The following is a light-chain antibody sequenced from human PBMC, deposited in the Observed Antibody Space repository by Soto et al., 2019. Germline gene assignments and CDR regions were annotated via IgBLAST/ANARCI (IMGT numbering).Light chain of an antibody. Sequence: QSVLTQPRSVSGSPGQSVTISCTGTSSDVGGYNYVSWYQQHPGKAPKLMIYDVSKRPSGVPDRFSGSKSGNTASLTISGLQAEDAADYYCCSYAGSYPGVFGGGTQLTVL. J-gene: IGLJ2*01. CDR1: SSDVGGYNY. CDR2: DVS. CDR3: CSYAGSYPGV. V-gene: IGLV2-11*01.